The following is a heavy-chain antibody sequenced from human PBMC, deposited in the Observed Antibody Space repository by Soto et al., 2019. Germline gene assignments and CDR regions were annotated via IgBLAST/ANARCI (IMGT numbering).Heavy chain of an antibody. CDR2: INTDGSTA. J-gene: IGHJ5*02. V-gene: IGHV3-74*01. CDR1: GFTFSNYW. CDR3: VRDMPNSAFDP. D-gene: IGHD2-2*01. Sequence: GGSLRLSCAASGFTFSNYWMHWVRQAPGKGLVWVSHINTDGSTATYADSVKGRFTISRDNAKNTLYLQMNRLRAEDTAVYYCVRDMPNSAFDPWGQGTLVTVSS.